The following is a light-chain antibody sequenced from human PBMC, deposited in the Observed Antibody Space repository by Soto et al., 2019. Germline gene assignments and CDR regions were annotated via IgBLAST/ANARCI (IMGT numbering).Light chain of an antibody. CDR2: DVS. J-gene: IGLJ2*01. Sequence: QSALTQPPSVSGSPGQSVTISCTGTSSDVGGYNYVSWYQQHPGKAPKLMIYDVSKRPSGVPDSFSGSKSGNTASLTISGLQAEDEADYYCCSYAGNYILVFGGGTKLTVL. V-gene: IGLV2-11*01. CDR3: CSYAGNYILV. CDR1: SSDVGGYNY.